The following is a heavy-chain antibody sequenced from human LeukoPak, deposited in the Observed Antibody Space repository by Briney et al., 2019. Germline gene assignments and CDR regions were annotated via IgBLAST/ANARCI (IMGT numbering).Heavy chain of an antibody. V-gene: IGHV4-61*02. Sequence: PSETLSLTCTVSGGSISSGSYYWSWIRQPAGEGLEWNGRIYTSGSANYNPSLKSRVTISVDKTKNQFSLKLSSVTAADTAVYYCARQVSSGYYYYWGQGTLVTVSS. CDR3: ARQVSSGYYYY. J-gene: IGHJ4*02. CDR1: GGSISSGSYY. D-gene: IGHD3-22*01. CDR2: IYTSGSA.